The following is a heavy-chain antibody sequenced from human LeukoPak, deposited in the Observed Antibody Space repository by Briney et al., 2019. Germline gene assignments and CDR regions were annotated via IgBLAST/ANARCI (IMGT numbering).Heavy chain of an antibody. D-gene: IGHD6-19*01. CDR3: TTLAIVVAGN. Sequence: GGSLRLSCAASGFTFSNAWMNWVRQDQGKGRECIARIKSKSDGGTIDYAASVNGRFTISRDDSTNTLYLQMNSLKSEDTAVYYCTTLAIVVAGNWGQGTLVTVSS. J-gene: IGHJ4*02. CDR2: IKSKSDGGTI. V-gene: IGHV3-15*01. CDR1: GFTFSNAW.